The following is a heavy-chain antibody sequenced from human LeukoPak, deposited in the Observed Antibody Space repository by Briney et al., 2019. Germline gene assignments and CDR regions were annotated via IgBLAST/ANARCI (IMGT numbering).Heavy chain of an antibody. CDR3: AKSSRVRESGY. J-gene: IGHJ4*02. V-gene: IGHV3-64*01. CDR2: ISSNGGST. Sequence: PGGSLRLSCAASGFTFSSYAMHWVRQAPGKGLGYVSAISSNGGSTYYANSVKGRFTISRDNSKNTLYLQMNSLRAEDTAVYYCAKSSRVRESGYWGQGTLVTVSS. CDR1: GFTFSSYA. D-gene: IGHD3-10*01.